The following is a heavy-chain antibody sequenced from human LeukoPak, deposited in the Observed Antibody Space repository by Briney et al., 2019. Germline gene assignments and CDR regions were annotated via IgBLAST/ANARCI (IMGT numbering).Heavy chain of an antibody. CDR3: ARETPIVGARGGWFDP. CDR2: IYYSGST. D-gene: IGHD1-26*01. Sequence: SETLSLTCTVSGGSISSYYWSWIRQPPGKGLEWIGYIYYSGSTNYNPSLKSRVTISVDTSKNQFSLELSSVTAADTAVYYCARETPIVGARGGWFDPWGQGTLVTVSS. V-gene: IGHV4-59*01. J-gene: IGHJ5*02. CDR1: GGSISSYY.